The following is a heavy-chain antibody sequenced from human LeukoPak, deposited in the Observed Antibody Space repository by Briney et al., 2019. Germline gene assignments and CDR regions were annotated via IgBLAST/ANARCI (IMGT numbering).Heavy chain of an antibody. CDR2: INHSGST. D-gene: IGHD2-15*01. V-gene: IGHV4-34*01. J-gene: IGHJ4*02. CDR1: GGSFSGYY. Sequence: PSETLSLTCAVYGGSFSGYYWSWIRQPPGKGLEWIGEINHSGSTNYNPSLKSRVTISVDTSKNQFSLKLSSVTAADTAVYYCARIVPLGGEIDYWGQGTLVTVSS. CDR3: ARIVPLGGEIDY.